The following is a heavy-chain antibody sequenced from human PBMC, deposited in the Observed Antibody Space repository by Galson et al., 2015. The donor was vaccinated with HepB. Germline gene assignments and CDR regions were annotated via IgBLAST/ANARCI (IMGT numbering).Heavy chain of an antibody. V-gene: IGHV3-11*01. CDR3: ARANRNHYYYYGLDV. J-gene: IGHJ6*02. CDR2: ISGRGNTI. CDR1: GFTFSDYY. D-gene: IGHD4/OR15-4a*01. Sequence: SLRLPCAASGFTFSDYYMSWIRQAPGKGLEWLAYISGRGNTIYYADSVKGRFTISKDNAKNSLYLQMNILRAEDTAVYYCARANRNHYYYYGLDVWGQGTTVTVSS.